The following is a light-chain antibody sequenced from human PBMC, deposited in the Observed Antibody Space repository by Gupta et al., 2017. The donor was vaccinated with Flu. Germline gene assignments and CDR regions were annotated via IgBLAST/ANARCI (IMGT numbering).Light chain of an antibody. V-gene: IGKV3-15*01. CDR2: AAS. CDR3: HQYHLWPGST. Sequence: EIVLTQSPASLSVSPGESVSLSCRASQNINTNLAWYQQKPVQPPRLLIYAASSRATGVPARFRATGSGKDLSLTVSSRQLEDHASYYCHQYHLWPGSTFGRETK. J-gene: IGKJ3*01. CDR1: QNINTN.